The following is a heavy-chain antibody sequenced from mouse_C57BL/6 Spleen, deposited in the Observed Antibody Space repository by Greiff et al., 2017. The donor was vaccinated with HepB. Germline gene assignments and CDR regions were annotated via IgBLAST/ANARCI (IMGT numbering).Heavy chain of an antibody. D-gene: IGHD2-4*01. CDR3: ARTDYEVWFAY. CDR2: IYPGDGDT. J-gene: IGHJ3*01. V-gene: IGHV1-82*01. Sequence: QVQLKESGPELVKPGASVKISCKASGYAFSSSWMNWVKQRPGKGLEWIGRIYPGDGDTNYNGKFKGKATLTADKSSSTAYMQLSSLTSEDSAVYFCARTDYEVWFAYWGQGTLVTVSA. CDR1: GYAFSSSW.